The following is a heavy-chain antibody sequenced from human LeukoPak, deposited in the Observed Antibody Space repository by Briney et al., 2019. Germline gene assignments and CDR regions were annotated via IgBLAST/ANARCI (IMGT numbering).Heavy chain of an antibody. CDR2: INANSGGT. CDR3: ARDPGYCSGGSCYPQLGDAFDI. D-gene: IGHD2-15*01. CDR1: GYTFTGYH. Sequence: ASVKVSCKASGYTFTGYHIHWVRQAPGQGLEWMGWINANSGGTIYAQNFQGRVTMTRDTSISTAYMELSRLRSDDTAVYYCARDPGYCSGGSCYPQLGDAFDIWGQGTMVTVSS. V-gene: IGHV1-2*02. J-gene: IGHJ3*02.